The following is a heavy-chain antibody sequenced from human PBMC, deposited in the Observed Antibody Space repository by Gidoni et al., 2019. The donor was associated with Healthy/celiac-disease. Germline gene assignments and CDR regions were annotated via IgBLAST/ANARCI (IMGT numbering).Heavy chain of an antibody. CDR3: ARVSAIAAASDAFDI. CDR2: ISYDGSNK. D-gene: IGHD6-13*01. CDR1: GFTFRRYA. Sequence: QVQLVESGGGVVQPGRSLRLSCAASGFTFRRYAMHWVRQAPGKGLEWVAVISYDGSNKYYADSVKGRFTISRDNAKNTLYLQMNSLRAEDTAVYYCARVSAIAAASDAFDIWGQGTMVTVSS. V-gene: IGHV3-30*04. J-gene: IGHJ3*02.